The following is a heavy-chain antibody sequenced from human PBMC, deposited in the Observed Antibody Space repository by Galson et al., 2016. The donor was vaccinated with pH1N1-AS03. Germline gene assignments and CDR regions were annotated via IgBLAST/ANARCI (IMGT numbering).Heavy chain of an antibody. D-gene: IGHD1-1*01. CDR3: ARALNDTTGLDV. J-gene: IGHJ6*02. CDR1: GFSLSTGGMR. V-gene: IGHV2-70*04. CDR2: IDWDDGT. Sequence: ALVKPTQTLTLTCTVSGFSLSTGGMRVSWIRQPPGKALEWLGRIDWDDGTFYSTSLKTRLTISKDTSKNQVVLTMTNMDPVDTGTYYCARALNDTTGLDVWGPGATVPVSS.